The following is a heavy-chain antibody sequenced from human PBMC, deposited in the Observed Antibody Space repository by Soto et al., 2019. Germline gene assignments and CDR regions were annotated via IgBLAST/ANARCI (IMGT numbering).Heavy chain of an antibody. CDR2: ISAYNGNT. V-gene: IGHV1-18*01. CDR1: GYTFTSYG. Sequence: QVQLGQSGAEVKKPGASVKVSCKASGYTFTSYGISWVRQAPGQGLEWMGWISAYNGNTNYAQKLQGRVTMTTDTSTSTAYMELRSLRSDDTAVYYCARDRAIYYYDSSGYPYYFDYWGQGTLVTVSS. J-gene: IGHJ4*02. D-gene: IGHD3-22*01. CDR3: ARDRAIYYYDSSGYPYYFDY.